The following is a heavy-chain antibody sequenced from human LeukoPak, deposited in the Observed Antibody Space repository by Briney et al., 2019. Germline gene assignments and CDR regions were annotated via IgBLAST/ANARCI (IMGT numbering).Heavy chain of an antibody. V-gene: IGHV1-18*01. CDR2: ISAYNGNT. J-gene: IGHJ6*03. D-gene: IGHD6-13*01. CDR3: ARDSFGGSIAAAALNFLYYYYMDV. Sequence: GASVKVSCKASGYTFASYGISWVRQAPGQGLEWMGWISAYNGNTNYAQKLQGRVTMTTDTSTSTAYMELRSLRSDDTAVYYCARDSFGGSIAAAALNFLYYYYMDVWGKGTTVTVSS. CDR1: GYTFASYG.